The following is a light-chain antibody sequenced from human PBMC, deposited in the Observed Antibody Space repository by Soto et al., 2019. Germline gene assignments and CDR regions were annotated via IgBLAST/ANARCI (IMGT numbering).Light chain of an antibody. CDR1: DGSIATNY. CDR3: QSYDVDTVV. V-gene: IGLV6-57*04. CDR2: DDY. J-gene: IGLJ3*02. Sequence: NFMLTQPHSVSESPGKTVTISCTRSDGSIATNYVQWHQQRPDSAPNIVIYDDYQRPSGVPDRFSGSIDRSSNSASLTIAGVQTEDEADYYSQSYDVDTVVFGGGTKLTVL.